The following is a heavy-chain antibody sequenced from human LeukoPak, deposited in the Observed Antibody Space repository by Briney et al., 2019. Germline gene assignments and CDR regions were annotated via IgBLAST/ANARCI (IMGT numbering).Heavy chain of an antibody. CDR1: GFTFDDYA. CDR3: VKDKFGGSGSYYFDH. CDR2: TSWDGGRP. V-gene: IGHV3-43D*03. J-gene: IGHJ4*02. Sequence: PGGSLRLSCAVSGFTFDDYAMHWVRQPPGKGLEWVSLTSWDGGRPSYADSVKGRFAISRDNSKNSLYLQMNSLRPEDTALYYCVKDKFGGSGSYYFDHWGQGTLVTVSS. D-gene: IGHD3-10*01.